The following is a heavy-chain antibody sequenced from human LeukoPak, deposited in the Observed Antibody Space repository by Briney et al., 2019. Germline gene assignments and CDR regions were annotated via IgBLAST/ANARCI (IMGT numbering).Heavy chain of an antibody. CDR3: ARDGVAVANFDY. J-gene: IGHJ4*02. Sequence: PGESLRLSCAASGFTFSSYSMNWVRQAPGKGLEWVSSISSSSSYIYYADSVKGRFTISRDNAKNSLYLQMNSLRAEDTAVYYCARDGVAVANFDYWGQGTLVTVSS. V-gene: IGHV3-21*01. CDR2: ISSSSSYI. CDR1: GFTFSSYS. D-gene: IGHD6-19*01.